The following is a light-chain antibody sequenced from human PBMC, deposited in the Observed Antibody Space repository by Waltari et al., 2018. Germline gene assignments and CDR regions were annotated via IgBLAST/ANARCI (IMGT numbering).Light chain of an antibody. CDR3: QQYGSSPRT. Sequence: EIVLKQSPGTLSLSPGERATLYCMASQSISSTYLAWYQQKPGQAPRLLIYGASSRATGIPDRFSGSGSGTDFTLTISRLETEDFAVYYCQQYGSSPRTFGQGTKVEIK. CDR1: QSISSTY. J-gene: IGKJ1*01. V-gene: IGKV3-20*01. CDR2: GAS.